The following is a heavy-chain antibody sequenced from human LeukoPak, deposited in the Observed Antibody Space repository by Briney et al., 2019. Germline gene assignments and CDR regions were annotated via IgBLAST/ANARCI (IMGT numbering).Heavy chain of an antibody. CDR3: ATQYYYDSSGDY. Sequence: SVKVSCKASGGTFSSYAISWVRQAPGQGLEWMGGIIPIFGTANYAQKFQGRVTITTDESTSTAYMELSSLRSEDTAVYYCATQYYYDSSGDYWGQGTLGTVSS. CDR1: GGTFSSYA. V-gene: IGHV1-69*05. D-gene: IGHD3-22*01. J-gene: IGHJ4*02. CDR2: IIPIFGTA.